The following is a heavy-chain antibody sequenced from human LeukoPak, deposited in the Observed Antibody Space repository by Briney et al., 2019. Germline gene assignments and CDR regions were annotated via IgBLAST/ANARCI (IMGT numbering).Heavy chain of an antibody. D-gene: IGHD3-22*01. V-gene: IGHV3-33*01. Sequence: PGRSLRLSCAASGFTFSSYGMHRVRQAPGKGLEWVAVIWYDGSNKYYADSVKGRFTISRDNSKNTLYLQMNSLRAEDTAVYYCARDLEAYYDSSGYALDYWGQGTLVTVSS. CDR3: ARDLEAYYDSSGYALDY. CDR1: GFTFSSYG. J-gene: IGHJ4*02. CDR2: IWYDGSNK.